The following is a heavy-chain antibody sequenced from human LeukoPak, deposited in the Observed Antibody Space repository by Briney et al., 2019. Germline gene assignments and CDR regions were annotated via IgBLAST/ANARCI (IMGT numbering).Heavy chain of an antibody. Sequence: SETLSLTCTVSGGSISSSSYYWGWIRQPPGKGLGWIGSITYSGSTYYNPSLKSRVTISVDTSKNQFSLKLTSVTAADTAVYYCARAREGATPLRAFDFWGQGTMVTVSS. J-gene: IGHJ3*01. D-gene: IGHD1-26*01. CDR3: ARAREGATPLRAFDF. CDR1: GGSISSSSYY. V-gene: IGHV4-39*07. CDR2: ITYSGST.